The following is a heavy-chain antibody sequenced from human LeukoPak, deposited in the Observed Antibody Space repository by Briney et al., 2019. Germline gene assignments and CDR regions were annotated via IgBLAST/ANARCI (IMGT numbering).Heavy chain of an antibody. Sequence: GESLKISCAASGFTVSSNYMSWVRQAPGKGLEWVSVIYSGGSTYYADSVKGRFTISRDNSKNTLYLQMNSLRAEDTAVYYCARSNPYFDYWGQGTLVTVSS. J-gene: IGHJ4*02. CDR3: ARSNPYFDY. V-gene: IGHV3-53*01. CDR2: IYSGGST. CDR1: GFTVSSNY.